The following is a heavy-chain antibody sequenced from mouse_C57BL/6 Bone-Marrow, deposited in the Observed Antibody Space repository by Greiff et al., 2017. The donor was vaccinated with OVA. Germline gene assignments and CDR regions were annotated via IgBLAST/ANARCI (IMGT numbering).Heavy chain of an antibody. CDR1: GFTFSDYG. V-gene: IGHV5-15*01. Sequence: EVKLVESGGGLVQPGGSLKLSCAASGFTFSDYGMAWVRQAPRKGPEWVAFISNLAYSIYYADTVTGRFTISRENAKNTLYLEMSSLRSEDTAMYYCARQGAGAWFAYWGQGTLVTVSA. J-gene: IGHJ3*01. CDR3: ARQGAGAWFAY. CDR2: ISNLAYSI.